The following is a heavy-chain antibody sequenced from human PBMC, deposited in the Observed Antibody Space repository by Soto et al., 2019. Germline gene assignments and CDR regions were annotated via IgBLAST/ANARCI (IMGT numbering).Heavy chain of an antibody. V-gene: IGHV1-18*01. CDR2: ISAYNGNT. D-gene: IGHD3-10*01. Sequence: ASVKVSCKASGYTFTSYGISWVRQAPGQGLEWMGWISAYNGNTNYAQKLQGRVTMTTDTSTSTAYMELRSLRSDDTAVYYCARHGLIYYGSGRFYYYYGMDVWGQGTTVTVSS. CDR3: ARHGLIYYGSGRFYYYYGMDV. CDR1: GYTFTSYG. J-gene: IGHJ6*02.